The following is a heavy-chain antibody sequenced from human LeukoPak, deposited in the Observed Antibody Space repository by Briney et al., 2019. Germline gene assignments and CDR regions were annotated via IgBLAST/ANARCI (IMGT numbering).Heavy chain of an antibody. CDR1: GFDFSLFG. CDR3: ARDGSGSGDC. V-gene: IGHV3-21*01. CDR2: ISSSSTNI. Sequence: GGSLRLSCSVSGFDFSLFGMNWVRQAPGKGLEWVSAISSSSTNIYYADSVKGRFTVTRDNAKNSLYLQMNSLRAEDTAVYYCARDGSGSGDCWGQGTLVTVSS. D-gene: IGHD2-15*01. J-gene: IGHJ4*02.